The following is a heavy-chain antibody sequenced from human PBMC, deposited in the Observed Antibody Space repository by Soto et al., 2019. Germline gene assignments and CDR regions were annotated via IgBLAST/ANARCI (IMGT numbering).Heavy chain of an antibody. CDR1: GASISRTGFH. Sequence: QLQLQESGPGLVKPSETLSLTCAVSGASISRTGFHWGWIRQPPGQGLEWIGSIYEGETTFYNSSLKSRVAISADTSKNHFSLKLSSVTAADTAVYYCARRGSGHTFDYWGQGTLVTVSS. CDR3: ARRGSGHTFDY. V-gene: IGHV4-39*01. J-gene: IGHJ4*02. CDR2: IYEGETT. D-gene: IGHD3-10*01.